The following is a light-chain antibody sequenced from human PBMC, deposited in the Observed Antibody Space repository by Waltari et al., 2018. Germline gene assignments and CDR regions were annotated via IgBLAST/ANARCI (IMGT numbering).Light chain of an antibody. J-gene: IGKJ1*01. Sequence: CKTSQSVPSALAWYQQNPGHAPRLLIYGASSRATGIPDRFSGSGSGTDFSLTISSLEPEDFAVYYCQHYLRLPVTFGQGTKVEVK. CDR3: QHYLRLPVT. V-gene: IGKV3-20*01. CDR2: GAS. CDR1: QSVPSA.